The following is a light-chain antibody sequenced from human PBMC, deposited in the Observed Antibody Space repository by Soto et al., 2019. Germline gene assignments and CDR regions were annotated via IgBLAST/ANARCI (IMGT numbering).Light chain of an antibody. CDR2: RNN. Sequence: QSVLTQPPSASGTPGQRVTISCSGSSSNIGSNYVYWYQQLPGTAPKLLIYRNNQRPSGVPDRFSGSKSGTSASMAIRGLRYEDEADYYCAALDDSLSGVVFGGGTKLTVL. CDR1: SSNIGSNY. J-gene: IGLJ2*01. V-gene: IGLV1-47*01. CDR3: AALDDSLSGVV.